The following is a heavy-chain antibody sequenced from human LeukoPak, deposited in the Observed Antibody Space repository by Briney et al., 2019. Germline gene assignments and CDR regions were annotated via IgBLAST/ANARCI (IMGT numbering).Heavy chain of an antibody. D-gene: IGHD6-19*01. CDR2: IRSKRYGGAT. CDR1: GFTFGDYA. J-gene: IGHJ4*02. CDR3: TRDILSGWYYFDF. V-gene: IGHV3-49*04. Sequence: GGSLRLSCTASGFTFGDYAMSWVRQPPGKGLEWVGFIRSKRYGGATEYAASVKGRFTISRDDSKSVAYLHMNSLKTEDTAVYYCTRDILSGWYYFDFWGQGTLVTVSS.